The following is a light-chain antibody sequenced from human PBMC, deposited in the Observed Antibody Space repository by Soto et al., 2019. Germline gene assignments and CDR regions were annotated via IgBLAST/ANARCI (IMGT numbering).Light chain of an antibody. CDR2: GNS. Sequence: QLVLTQPPSVSGAPGQRVAISCTGSSSNIGAGYDVHWYQQLPGTAPKLLIYGNSNRPSGVPDRFSGSKSGTSASLAITGLQAEDEADYYCQSYDSSLSVSVVFSGGTKLTVL. J-gene: IGLJ2*01. CDR3: QSYDSSLSVSVV. V-gene: IGLV1-40*01. CDR1: SSNIGAGYD.